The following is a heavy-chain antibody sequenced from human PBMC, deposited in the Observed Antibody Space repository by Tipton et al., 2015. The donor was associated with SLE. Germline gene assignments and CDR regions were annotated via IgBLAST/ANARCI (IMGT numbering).Heavy chain of an antibody. V-gene: IGHV3-23*03. CDR1: GVTFSNYA. D-gene: IGHD4-17*01. Sequence: SGVTFSNYAMNWVRQPPGKGLEWVSVIFSGGATHYADSVRGRFTISRDNSKNTLYLQMNSLRPEDTAVYYCARRPTVTELRGSYYYGMDVWGQGTTVTVSS. J-gene: IGHJ6*02. CDR3: ARRPTVTELRGSYYYGMDV. CDR2: IFSGGAT.